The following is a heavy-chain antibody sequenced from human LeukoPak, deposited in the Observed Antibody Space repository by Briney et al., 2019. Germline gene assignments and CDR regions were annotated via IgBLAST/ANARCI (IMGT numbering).Heavy chain of an antibody. CDR2: ISGSGSSI. CDR3: ARDRVLHYSDY. Sequence: GGSLRLSCTASGFTFSTYEMNWVRQAPGKGLEWISYISGSGSSIFYADSLQGRFTVSRDNAKNSVYLQMNSLRAEDTAVYYCARDRVLHYSDYWGQGALVTVSS. V-gene: IGHV3-48*03. J-gene: IGHJ4*02. D-gene: IGHD3-16*01. CDR1: GFTFSTYE.